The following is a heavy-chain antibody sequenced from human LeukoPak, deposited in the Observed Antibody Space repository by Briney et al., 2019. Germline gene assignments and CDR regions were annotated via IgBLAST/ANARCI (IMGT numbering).Heavy chain of an antibody. V-gene: IGHV3-48*01. CDR3: ARARENDY. D-gene: IGHD5-24*01. CDR1: GFTFRSYN. Sequence: GGSLRLSCAASGFTFRSYNMNWVRQAPGKGLEWVSYISSSGDIIYYADSVKGRFTISRDNAKKSLYLQMNSLRAEDTAVYYCARARENDYWGQGTLVTVSS. J-gene: IGHJ4*02. CDR2: ISSSGDII.